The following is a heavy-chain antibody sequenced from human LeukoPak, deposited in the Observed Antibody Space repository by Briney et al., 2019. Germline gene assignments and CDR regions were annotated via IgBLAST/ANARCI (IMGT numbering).Heavy chain of an antibody. D-gene: IGHD6-19*01. Sequence: PSETLSLTCTVSGGSISSYYWSWIRQPPGKGLEWIGYIYYSGSTNYNPSLKSRVTISVDTSKNQFSLKLSSVTAADTAVYYCAREKIAVATYYYYYYMDVWGKGTTVTISS. V-gene: IGHV4-59*01. CDR2: IYYSGST. CDR3: AREKIAVATYYYYYYMDV. CDR1: GGSISSYY. J-gene: IGHJ6*03.